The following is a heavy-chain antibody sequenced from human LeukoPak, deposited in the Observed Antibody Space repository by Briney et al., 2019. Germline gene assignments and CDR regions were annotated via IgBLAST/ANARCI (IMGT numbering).Heavy chain of an antibody. CDR3: ARGYDFWSGYYGFDD. Sequence: KPSETLSLTCTVSGGSISSYYWSWIRQPPGKGLEWIGYIYYSGSTNYNPSLKSRVTISVDTSKNQFSLKLSSVTAADTAVYYCARGYDFWSGYYGFDDWGQGTLVTVSS. D-gene: IGHD3-3*01. CDR1: GGSISSYY. V-gene: IGHV4-59*01. J-gene: IGHJ4*02. CDR2: IYYSGST.